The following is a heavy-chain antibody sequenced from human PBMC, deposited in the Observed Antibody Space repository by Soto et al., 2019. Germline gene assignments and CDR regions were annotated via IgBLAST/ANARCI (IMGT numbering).Heavy chain of an antibody. D-gene: IGHD3-22*01. CDR3: ARGRGSGSNWYFDL. CDR2: IYYSGST. Sequence: QVQLQESGPGLVKPSETLSLTCTVSGGSISNYYWSWIRQPPGKGLEWIGYIYYSGSTNYNPSLKSRVTISVDTSKNQFSLKLTTVTAADTAVYYWARGRGSGSNWYFDLWGRGTLVTVSS. V-gene: IGHV4-59*01. J-gene: IGHJ2*01. CDR1: GGSISNYY.